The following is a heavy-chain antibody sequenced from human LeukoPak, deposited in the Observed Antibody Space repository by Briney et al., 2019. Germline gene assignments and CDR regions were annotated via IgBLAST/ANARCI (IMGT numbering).Heavy chain of an antibody. V-gene: IGHV5-51*01. CDR2: IYPGDSDT. CDR3: ARLDDPMNWFDP. D-gene: IGHD3-3*01. J-gene: IGHJ5*02. Sequence: GESLKIPCKGSGYRFSIYWIGWVRQLPGKGLEGMGIIYPGDSDTRYSPSFQGQVTISADKSISTAYLQWSSLKASDTAMYYCARLDDPMNWFDPWGQGTLVTVSS. CDR1: GYRFSIYW.